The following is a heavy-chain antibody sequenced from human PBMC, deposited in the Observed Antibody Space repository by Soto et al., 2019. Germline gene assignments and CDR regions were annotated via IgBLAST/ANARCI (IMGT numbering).Heavy chain of an antibody. J-gene: IGHJ3*01. CDR3: ATSPRFAFDF. CDR1: GGSVSGDKNY. V-gene: IGHV4-61*01. CDR2: ISYSGAT. Sequence: QVQLQESGPGLVKPSETLSLICTVSGGSVSGDKNYWSWIRQSPGKGLEWIGYISYSGATNYNPSLKSRLNISVDRSKNQFALKLSSVTASDTALYYCATSPRFAFDFWGQGTTVIVSS.